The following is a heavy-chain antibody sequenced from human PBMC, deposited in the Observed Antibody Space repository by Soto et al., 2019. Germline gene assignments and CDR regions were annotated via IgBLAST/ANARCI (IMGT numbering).Heavy chain of an antibody. D-gene: IGHD3-3*01. CDR3: ARVALKVLDF. V-gene: IGHV1-18*01. CDR1: GYSFTSYG. CDR2: ISAYDGNI. Sequence: QVQLVQSGAEVKKPGASVKVSCKASGYSFTSYGISWVRQAPGQGLEWMGWISAYDGNINFAQKFQGRVTMTTDPSTGTAYMELGSLRSDDTAVYYCARVALKVLDFWGQGTLVTVSS. J-gene: IGHJ4*02.